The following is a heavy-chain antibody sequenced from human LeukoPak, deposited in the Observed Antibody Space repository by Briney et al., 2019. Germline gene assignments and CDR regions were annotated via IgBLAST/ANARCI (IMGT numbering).Heavy chain of an antibody. CDR3: ARESLDSSGYYFDY. CDR2: IYSGGST. V-gene: IGHV3-66*01. D-gene: IGHD3-22*01. Sequence: GGSLRLSCAASGFTFSGSPMHWVRQAPGKGLEWVSVIYSGGSTYYADSVKGRFTISRDNSKNTLYLQMNSLRAEDTAVYYCARESLDSSGYYFDYWGQGTLVTVSS. CDR1: GFTFSGSP. J-gene: IGHJ4*02.